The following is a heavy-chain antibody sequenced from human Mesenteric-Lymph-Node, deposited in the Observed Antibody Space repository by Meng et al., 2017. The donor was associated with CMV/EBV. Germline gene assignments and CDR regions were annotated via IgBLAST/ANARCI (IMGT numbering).Heavy chain of an antibody. Sequence: GGSLRLSCAASGFTFSDTEMNWVRQAPGEGLQWVSHISSSGSPIYYADSVKGRFTISRDNAKNSLFLQMNSLRAEDTAVYYCARGGYCTSSKCYNLNAFDIWDQGTVVTVSS. CDR3: ARGGYCTSSKCYNLNAFDI. CDR1: GFTFSDTE. V-gene: IGHV3-48*03. J-gene: IGHJ3*02. CDR2: ISSSGSPI. D-gene: IGHD2-2*03.